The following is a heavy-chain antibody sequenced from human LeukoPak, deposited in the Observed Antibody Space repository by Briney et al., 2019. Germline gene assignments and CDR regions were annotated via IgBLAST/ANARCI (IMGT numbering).Heavy chain of an antibody. Sequence: GGSLRLSCVPSGFTSSSYAMSWVRQAPGMGLEWLSAISGSGGNTYYADSVKGRFTISRDNSQNTLSLQMNSLRAEDTAVYFCAKAGYRGSSVNYFDYWGQGTLVIVSS. CDR1: GFTSSSYA. CDR3: AKAGYRGSSVNYFDY. V-gene: IGHV3-23*01. D-gene: IGHD6-6*01. J-gene: IGHJ4*02. CDR2: ISGSGGNT.